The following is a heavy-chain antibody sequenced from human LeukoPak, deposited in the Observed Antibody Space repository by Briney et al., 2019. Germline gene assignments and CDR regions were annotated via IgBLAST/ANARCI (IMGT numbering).Heavy chain of an antibody. CDR1: GGTFSSYS. V-gene: IGHV1-69*05. CDR2: IIPIFGTA. D-gene: IGHD4-17*01. Sequence: ASVKVSCKASGGTFSSYSISWVRQAPGQGLEWMGRIIPIFGTANYAQKFQGRVTITTDESTSTAYMELSSLRSEDTAVYYCAISTVTLRVFDYWGQGTLVTVSS. CDR3: AISTVTLRVFDY. J-gene: IGHJ4*02.